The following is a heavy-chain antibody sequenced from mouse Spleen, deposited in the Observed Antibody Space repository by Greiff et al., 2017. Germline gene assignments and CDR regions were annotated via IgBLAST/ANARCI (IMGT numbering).Heavy chain of an antibody. Sequence: ESGPSLVKPSQTLSLTCSVTGDSITSGYWNWIRKFPGNKLEYMGYISYSGSTYYNPSLKSRISITRDTSKNQYYLQLNSVTTEDTATYYCARGSDYDYVRFAYWGQGTLVTVSA. CDR3: ARGSDYDYVRFAY. J-gene: IGHJ3*01. CDR1: GDSITSGY. CDR2: ISYSGST. D-gene: IGHD2-4*01. V-gene: IGHV3-8*02.